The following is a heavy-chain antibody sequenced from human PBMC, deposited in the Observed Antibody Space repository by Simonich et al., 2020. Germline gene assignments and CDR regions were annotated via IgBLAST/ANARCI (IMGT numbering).Heavy chain of an antibody. D-gene: IGHD3-10*01. CDR3: TRFDYYGSGSYYFDY. Sequence: EVQLVESGGGLVQPGGSLKLSCAASGFTFSGSAMHWVRQASGKGLEWVGRIRSKANSYATAYAASVKGRVTISRDDSKNTAYLQMNSLKTEDTAVYYCTRFDYYGSGSYYFDYWGQVTLVTVSS. J-gene: IGHJ4*02. CDR1: GFTFSGSA. V-gene: IGHV3-73*02. CDR2: IRSKANSYAT.